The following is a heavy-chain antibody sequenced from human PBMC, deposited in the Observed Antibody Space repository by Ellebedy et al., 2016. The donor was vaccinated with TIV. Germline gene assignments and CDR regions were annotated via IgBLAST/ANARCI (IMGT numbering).Heavy chain of an antibody. D-gene: IGHD4/OR15-4a*01. Sequence: GESLKISCTASGFNFGDYAMIWVRQAPGKGLEWVGFISSRRYGGRPESAASVKGRFSISRDDSRSIAYLQMDSLKSDDTGVYYCTRNPKKGAGFPFDNWGRGVLVTVSS. CDR2: ISSRRYGGRP. J-gene: IGHJ4*02. CDR1: GFNFGDYA. CDR3: TRNPKKGAGFPFDN. V-gene: IGHV3-49*04.